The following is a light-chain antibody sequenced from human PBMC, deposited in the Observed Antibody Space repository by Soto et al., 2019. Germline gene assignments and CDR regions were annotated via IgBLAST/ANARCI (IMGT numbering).Light chain of an antibody. Sequence: QSVLTQPPSASGTPGQRVTISCSGSTSNIGNNYVYWYQQLPRTAPKLLIYRNNQRPSGVPDRFSGSKSGTSASLVISGLRSEDEADYYCAAWDDSLSGALFGGGTKVTVL. CDR1: TSNIGNNY. CDR2: RNN. J-gene: IGLJ2*01. V-gene: IGLV1-47*01. CDR3: AAWDDSLSGAL.